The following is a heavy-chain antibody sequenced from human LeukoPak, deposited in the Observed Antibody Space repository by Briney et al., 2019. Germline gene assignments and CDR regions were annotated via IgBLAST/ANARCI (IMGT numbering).Heavy chain of an antibody. Sequence: GGSLRLSCGASRLTLSTYTMNWVRQAPGKGLEWVSHIAGRSDSIYYADSVKGRFTISRDKAKNSLHLQMKSLRAEDTAVHYCAACSDLTLTGAACALDIWGQGTMVTVSP. V-gene: IGHV3-21*05. D-gene: IGHD1-1*01. CDR2: IAGRSDSI. CDR1: RLTLSTYT. CDR3: AACSDLTLTGAACALDI. J-gene: IGHJ3*02.